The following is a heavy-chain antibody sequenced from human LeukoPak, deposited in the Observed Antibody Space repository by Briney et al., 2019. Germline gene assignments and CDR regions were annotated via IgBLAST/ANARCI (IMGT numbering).Heavy chain of an antibody. CDR3: AGGRGYSFKKHYFDY. Sequence: GGSLRLSCAASGFTFSSYSMNWVRQAPGKGLEWVSSISSSSSYIYYADSVKGRFTISRDNAKNSLYLQMNSLRAEDTAVYYCAGGRGYSFKKHYFDYWGQGTLVTVSS. CDR1: GFTFSSYS. CDR2: ISSSSSYI. J-gene: IGHJ4*02. V-gene: IGHV3-21*01. D-gene: IGHD5-18*01.